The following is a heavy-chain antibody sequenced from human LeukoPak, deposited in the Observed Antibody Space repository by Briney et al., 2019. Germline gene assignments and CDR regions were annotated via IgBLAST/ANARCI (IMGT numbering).Heavy chain of an antibody. Sequence: SGGSLRLSCAAPEFNFINYGMTWVRQAPGKGLEWVSVISYNADSTHYADSVKGRFVISRDNSKNTLYLQMNSLRVDDTAVYYCANDHWGGAFDIWGQGTMVTVSS. CDR1: EFNFINYG. J-gene: IGHJ3*02. V-gene: IGHV3-23*01. CDR2: ISYNADST. CDR3: ANDHWGGAFDI. D-gene: IGHD7-27*01.